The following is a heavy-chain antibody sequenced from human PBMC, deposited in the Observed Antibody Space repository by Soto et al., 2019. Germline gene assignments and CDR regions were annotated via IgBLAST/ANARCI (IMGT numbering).Heavy chain of an antibody. CDR3: ARAPISYYYYGMDV. V-gene: IGHV3-74*01. CDR2: INSDGSST. D-gene: IGHD2-21*01. Sequence: EVQLVESGGGLVQPGGSLRLSCAASGFTFSSYWMHWVRQAPGKGLVWVSRINSDGSSTSYADSVKGRFTIPRDNAKNTLYLQMNSLRAEDTAVYYCARAPISYYYYGMDVWGQGTTVTVSS. CDR1: GFTFSSYW. J-gene: IGHJ6*02.